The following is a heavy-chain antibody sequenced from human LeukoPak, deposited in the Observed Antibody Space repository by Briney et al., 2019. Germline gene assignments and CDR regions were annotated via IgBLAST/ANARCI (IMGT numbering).Heavy chain of an antibody. D-gene: IGHD1-26*01. CDR2: ISGSGGST. CDR1: GFTFSSYA. V-gene: IGHV3-23*01. Sequence: GGSLRLSCAASGFTFSSYAMSWVRQAPGKGLEWVSAISGSGGSTYYADSVKGRFTISRDNSKNTLYLQMNSLRAEDTAVYYCARSRGTIGNPITFDAFDIWGQGTMVTVSP. CDR3: ARSRGTIGNPITFDAFDI. J-gene: IGHJ3*02.